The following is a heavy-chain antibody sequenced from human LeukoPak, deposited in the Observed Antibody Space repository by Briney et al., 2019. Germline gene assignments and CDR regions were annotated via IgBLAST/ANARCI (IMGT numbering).Heavy chain of an antibody. CDR3: AKDLYYYDSSGFDY. D-gene: IGHD3-22*01. J-gene: IGHJ4*02. CDR1: GFTVGGKF. Sequence: GGSLRLSCAASGFTVGGKFISWVRQAPGKGLEWVSLIDSGDDTYYLDSVKGRFTISRDNSKNTVYLEVTSLRAEDTAVYYCAKDLYYYDSSGFDYWGQGTLVTVSS. CDR2: IDSGDDT. V-gene: IGHV3-66*01.